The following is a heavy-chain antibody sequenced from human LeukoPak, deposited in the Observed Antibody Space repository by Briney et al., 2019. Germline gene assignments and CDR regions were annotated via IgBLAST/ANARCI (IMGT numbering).Heavy chain of an antibody. V-gene: IGHV4-34*01. D-gene: IGHD5-18*01. Sequence: SETLSLTCAVYGGSFSGYYWSWIRQSPGKGLEWIGEINHSESANYNPPLKSRATISVDTSKNQFSLKLSSVTAADTAVYYCARGGPNTSQTRGYSYGKFDYWGQGTLVTVSS. CDR1: GGSFSGYY. CDR2: INHSESA. J-gene: IGHJ4*02. CDR3: ARGGPNTSQTRGYSYGKFDY.